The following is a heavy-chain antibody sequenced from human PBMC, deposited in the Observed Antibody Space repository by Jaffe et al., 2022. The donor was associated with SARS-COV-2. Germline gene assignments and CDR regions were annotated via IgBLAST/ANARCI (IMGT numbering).Heavy chain of an antibody. Sequence: QVQLVQSGAEVKKPGSSVKVSCKASGGTFSSYTISWVRQAPGQGLEWMGRIIPILGIANYAQKFQGRVTITADKSTSTAYMELSSLRSEDTAVYYCARGHCSSTSCYAVHFDYWGQGTLVTVSS. J-gene: IGHJ4*02. D-gene: IGHD2-2*01. V-gene: IGHV1-69*02. CDR1: GGTFSSYT. CDR2: IIPILGIA. CDR3: ARGHCSSTSCYAVHFDY.